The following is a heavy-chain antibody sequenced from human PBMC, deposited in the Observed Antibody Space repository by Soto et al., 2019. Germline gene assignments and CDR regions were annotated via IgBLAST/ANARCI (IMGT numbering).Heavy chain of an antibody. CDR1: GFTFSSYW. Sequence: GGSLRLSCAASGFTFSSYWMHWVRQAPGQGLVWVSHINSDGSSTNYADSVKGRFTISRDNAKNTLFLQMNSLRAEDTAVYYCARAGYSYGTGAFDISGQATMVTVSS. CDR3: ARAGYSYGTGAFDI. CDR2: INSDGSST. V-gene: IGHV3-74*01. D-gene: IGHD5-18*01. J-gene: IGHJ3*02.